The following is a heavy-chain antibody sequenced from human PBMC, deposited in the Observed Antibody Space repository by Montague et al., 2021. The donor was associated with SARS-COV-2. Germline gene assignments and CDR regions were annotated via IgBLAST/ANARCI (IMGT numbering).Heavy chain of an antibody. Sequence: TLSLTCAVYGGSFSGYYWTWIRQSPGKGLEWIAEINHSGTTSYNFNPSLRSRVTISVDTSKSQFSLKLSSVTAADTGVYYCARWDPQTLTLIGLRGKSASDYWGQGTLVTVSS. V-gene: IGHV4-34*01. J-gene: IGHJ4*02. CDR3: ARWDPQTLTLIGLRGKSASDY. CDR2: INHSGTTSY. CDR1: GGSFSGYY. D-gene: IGHD4-23*01.